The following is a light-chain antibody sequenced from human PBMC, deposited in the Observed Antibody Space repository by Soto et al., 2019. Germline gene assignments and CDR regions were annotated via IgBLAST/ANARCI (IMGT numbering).Light chain of an antibody. Sequence: DVVMTQSPLSLPVTLGQPASISCRSSQSLVYSDGNTYLNWFQQRPGQSPRRLIYKVSNRDSGVPDRFSGSGSVTDFTLKISRVEAEDVGVYYCMQGTHWPPSTFGPGTKVDIK. J-gene: IGKJ3*01. CDR3: MQGTHWPPST. CDR1: QSLVYSDGNTY. V-gene: IGKV2-30*01. CDR2: KVS.